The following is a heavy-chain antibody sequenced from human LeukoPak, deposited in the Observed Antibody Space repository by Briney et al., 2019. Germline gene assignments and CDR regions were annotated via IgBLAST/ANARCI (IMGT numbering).Heavy chain of an antibody. J-gene: IGHJ4*02. D-gene: IGHD2-2*01. CDR1: GGSISSSNW. CDR3: ARGEGGYCSSTSCYGLSFDY. CDR2: IYHSGST. V-gene: IGHV4-4*02. Sequence: SETLSLTCAVSGGSISSSNWWSWVRQPPGKGLEWIGEIYHSGSTYYNPSLKSRVTISVDTSKNQFSLKLSSVTAADTAVYYCARGEGGYCSSTSCYGLSFDYWGQGTLVTVSS.